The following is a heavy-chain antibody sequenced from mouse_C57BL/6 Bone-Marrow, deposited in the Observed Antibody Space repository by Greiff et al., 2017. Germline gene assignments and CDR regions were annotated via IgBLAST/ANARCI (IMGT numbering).Heavy chain of an antibody. J-gene: IGHJ3*01. Sequence: QVQLKESGPGLVAPSQSLSITCTVSGFSLTSYDISWIRQPPGKGLEWLGVIWTGGGKNYNSAFMSRVVIRKDNSKNQVFLKLNSLQTDDTAIYYCVRELAWFAYWGQGTLVIVSA. CDR2: IWTGGGK. D-gene: IGHD4-1*01. V-gene: IGHV2-9-2*01. CDR3: VRELAWFAY. CDR1: GFSLTSYD.